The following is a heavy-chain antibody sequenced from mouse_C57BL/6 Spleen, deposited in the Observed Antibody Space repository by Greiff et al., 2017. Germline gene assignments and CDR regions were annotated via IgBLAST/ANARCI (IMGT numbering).Heavy chain of an antibody. J-gene: IGHJ2*01. CDR2: IHPSDSDT. CDR3: AIGYYGSSYHFDY. CDR1: GYTFTSYW. D-gene: IGHD1-1*01. Sequence: QVQLKQPGAELVKPGASVKVSCKASGYTFTSYWMHWVKQRPGQGLEWIGRIHPSDSDTNYNQKFKGKATLTVDKSSSTAYMQLSSLTSEDSAVYYCAIGYYGSSYHFDYWGQGTTLTVSS. V-gene: IGHV1-74*01.